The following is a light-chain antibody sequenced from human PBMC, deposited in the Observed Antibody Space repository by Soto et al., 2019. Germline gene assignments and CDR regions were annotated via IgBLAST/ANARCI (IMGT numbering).Light chain of an antibody. V-gene: IGKV3-20*01. Sequence: ELVLTQSPGTLSLSPGERATLSCRASQSIGGNYLAWYQQKPGQAPRLLIYGGSSRANGIPDRFSGSGSATDFTLTITRLEAEDSAMYYCQQYGGSPLFTFGPGTRVDIK. CDR2: GGS. CDR3: QQYGGSPLFT. CDR1: QSIGGNY. J-gene: IGKJ3*01.